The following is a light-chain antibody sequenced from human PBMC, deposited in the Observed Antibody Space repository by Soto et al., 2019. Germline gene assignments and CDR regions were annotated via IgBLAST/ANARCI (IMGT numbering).Light chain of an antibody. CDR2: DAS. V-gene: IGKV3-11*01. J-gene: IGKJ4*01. CDR1: QSVSSY. Sequence: EIVLTQSPATQSLSPGERATLSCRASQSVSSYLAWYQQKPGQAPRPLIYDASNRTTGIPARFSGSGSGTDFTLTISSLEPEHFAVYYCQHRSNWPLTFGGGTKVEIK. CDR3: QHRSNWPLT.